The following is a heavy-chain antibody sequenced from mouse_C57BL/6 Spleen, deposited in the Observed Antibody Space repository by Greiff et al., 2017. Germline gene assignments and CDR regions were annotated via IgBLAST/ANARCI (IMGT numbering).Heavy chain of an antibody. J-gene: IGHJ2*01. V-gene: IGHV1-52*01. CDR3: APGGMGNSFDY. CDR2: IDPSDSET. CDR1: GYTFTSYW. D-gene: IGHD2-1*01. Sequence: QVQLQQPGAELVRPGSSVKLSCKASGYTFTSYWLHWVKQRPIQGLEWIGNIDPSDSETHYNQKFKDKATLTVDKSSSTAYLQLSSLTSEDSAVYYWAPGGMGNSFDYGGQGTTLTVAS.